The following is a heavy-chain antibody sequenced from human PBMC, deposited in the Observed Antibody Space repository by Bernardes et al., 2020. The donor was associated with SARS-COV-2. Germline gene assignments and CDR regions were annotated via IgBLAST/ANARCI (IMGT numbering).Heavy chain of an antibody. J-gene: IGHJ4*02. V-gene: IGHV3-64*01. CDR1: GFTFSSYA. CDR3: ARSYKIVGATDYFDY. Sequence: GGSLRLSCAASGFTFSSYAMHWVRQAPGKGLEYVSAISSNGGSTYYANSVKGRFTISRDNSKNTLYLQMGSLRAEDMAVYYCARSYKIVGATDYFDYWGQGTLVTVSS. D-gene: IGHD1-26*01. CDR2: ISSNGGST.